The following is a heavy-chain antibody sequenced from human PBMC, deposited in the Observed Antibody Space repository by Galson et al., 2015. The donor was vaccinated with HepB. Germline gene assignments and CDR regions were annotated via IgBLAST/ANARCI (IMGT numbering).Heavy chain of an antibody. CDR1: GFTFSSYG. V-gene: IGHV3-30*18. CDR3: AKGRGRELWWRYTMVY. J-gene: IGHJ4*02. D-gene: IGHD2-21*01. CDR2: ISYDGSNK. Sequence: SLRLSCAASGFTFSSYGMHWVRQAPGKGLEWVAVISYDGSNKYYADSVKGRFTISRDNSKNTLYLQMNSLRAEDTAAYYCAKGRGRELWWRYTMVYWGRGTLVTVSS.